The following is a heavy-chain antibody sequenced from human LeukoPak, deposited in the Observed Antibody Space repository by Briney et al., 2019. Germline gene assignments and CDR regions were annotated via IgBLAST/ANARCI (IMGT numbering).Heavy chain of an antibody. CDR2: IKEDGSEK. CDR1: GFTFRNYW. D-gene: IGHD2-15*01. V-gene: IGHV3-7*01. Sequence: SGGSQRLSCAASGFTFRNYWMSWVRQAPGKGLEWVANIKEDGSEKYYVDSVKGRFVISRDNAKNSLYLQMDSLRVDDTAIYYCARDQEGGAGSCYFDFWGQGALVTVSP. J-gene: IGHJ4*02. CDR3: ARDQEGGAGSCYFDF.